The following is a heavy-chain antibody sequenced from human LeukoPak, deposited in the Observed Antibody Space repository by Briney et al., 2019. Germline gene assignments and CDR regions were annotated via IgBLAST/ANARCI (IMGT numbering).Heavy chain of an antibody. CDR3: ARDSSGWGLAV. V-gene: IGHV3-13*04. CDR1: GFTFSAYD. D-gene: IGHD6-19*01. J-gene: IGHJ6*02. CDR2: IGRAGDT. Sequence: GGSLRLSCAAAGFTFSAYDMHWVCQATGKGLEWVSYIGRAGDTYYAGSVKGRFTISREDATNSLFLQMNSLGVGDTAVYYCARDSSGWGLAVWGQGTTVTVSS.